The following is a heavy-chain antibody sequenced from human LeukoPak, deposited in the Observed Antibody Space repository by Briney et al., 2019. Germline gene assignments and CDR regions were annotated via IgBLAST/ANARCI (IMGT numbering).Heavy chain of an antibody. Sequence: KTSETLSLTCTVSGGSISSYYWSWIRQPAGKGLEWIGRIYTSGSTNYNPSLKSRVTISVDTSKNQFSLKLSSVTAADTAVYYCARDDGSGSYYNPHAFDIWGQGTMVTVSS. CDR1: GGSISSYY. V-gene: IGHV4-4*07. CDR3: ARDDGSGSYYNPHAFDI. CDR2: IYTSGST. J-gene: IGHJ3*02. D-gene: IGHD3-10*01.